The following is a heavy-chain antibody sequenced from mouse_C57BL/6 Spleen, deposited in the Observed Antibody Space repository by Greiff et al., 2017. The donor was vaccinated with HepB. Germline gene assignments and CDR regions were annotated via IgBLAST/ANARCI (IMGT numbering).Heavy chain of an antibody. CDR2: IYPGDGDT. CDR1: GYAFSSYW. Sequence: VKLMESGAELVKPGASVKISCKASGYAFSSYWMNWVKQRPGKGLEWIGQIYPGDGDTNYNGKFKGKATLTADKSSSTAYMQLSSLTSEDSAVYFCAKGYDWYFDVWGTGTTVTVSS. J-gene: IGHJ1*03. V-gene: IGHV1-80*01. CDR3: AKGYDWYFDV. D-gene: IGHD2-3*01.